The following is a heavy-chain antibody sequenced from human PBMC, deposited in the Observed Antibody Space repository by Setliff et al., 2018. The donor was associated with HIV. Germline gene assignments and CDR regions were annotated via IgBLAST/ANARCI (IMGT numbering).Heavy chain of an antibody. D-gene: IGHD1-1*01. Sequence: SVKVSCKASGGTFRTYAISWVRQAPGQGLEWMGGIIPMLRVAKYAQNLQDRVTITADKSTGTAYMELSGLRSEDTAVYYCARGSNPAGNYDFYFLDVWGKGTTVTVSS. CDR3: ARGSNPAGNYDFYFLDV. CDR2: IIPMLRVA. V-gene: IGHV1-69*10. J-gene: IGHJ6*03. CDR1: GGTFRTYA.